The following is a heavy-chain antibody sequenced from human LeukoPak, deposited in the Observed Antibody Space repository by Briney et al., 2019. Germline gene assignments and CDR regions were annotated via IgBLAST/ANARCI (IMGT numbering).Heavy chain of an antibody. V-gene: IGHV3-21*01. D-gene: IGHD1-20*01. CDR1: GFTFSSYS. CDR2: ISSSTSYI. J-gene: IGHJ6*02. CDR3: ARGWAEARITGTPSGMDV. Sequence: PGGSLRLSCAASGFTFSSYSMNWVRQAPGKGLEWVSSISSSTSYIYYADSVKGRFTISRDNAKNSLYLQMNSLRAEDTAVYYCARGWAEARITGTPSGMDVWGQGTTVTVSS.